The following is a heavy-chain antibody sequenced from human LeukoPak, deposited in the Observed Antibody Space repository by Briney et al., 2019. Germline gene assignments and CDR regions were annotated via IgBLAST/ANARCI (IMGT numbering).Heavy chain of an antibody. CDR2: ISYDGSNK. CDR1: GFTFSSYG. Sequence: PGGSLRLSCAASGFTFSSYGMHWVRQAPGKGLEWVAVISYDGSNKYYADSVKGRFTISRDNSKNTLYLQMNSLRAEDTAVYYCANGEVGGSQGTQWLVRHYWGQGTLVTVSS. V-gene: IGHV3-30*18. J-gene: IGHJ4*02. D-gene: IGHD6-19*01. CDR3: ANGEVGGSQGTQWLVRHY.